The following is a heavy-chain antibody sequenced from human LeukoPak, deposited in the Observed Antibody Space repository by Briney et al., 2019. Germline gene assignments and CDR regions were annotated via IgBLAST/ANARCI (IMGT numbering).Heavy chain of an antibody. V-gene: IGHV3-66*02. Sequence: PGGSLRLSCAASGLTVSSNYMSWVRHAPGKGLEWVSDIYSGGSTYYADSVKGRFTISRENSKNTLYLQMNRLRAEDSAVYYCARAKWGSDFDYWGQGTLVTVSS. D-gene: IGHD1-26*01. J-gene: IGHJ4*02. CDR2: IYSGGST. CDR1: GLTVSSNY. CDR3: ARAKWGSDFDY.